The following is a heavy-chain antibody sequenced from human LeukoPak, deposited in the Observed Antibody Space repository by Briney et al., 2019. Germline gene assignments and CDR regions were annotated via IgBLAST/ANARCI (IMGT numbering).Heavy chain of an antibody. CDR3: AKDWNFWSGYDTFDI. J-gene: IGHJ3*02. Sequence: ASVNVSCKASGYTFTSYGISWVRQAPGQGLEWMGWINTYNGNTNYAQKLQGRVTMTTDTSTNTAYMELRSLRSDDTAVYFCAKDWNFWSGYDTFDIWGQGTMVTVSS. V-gene: IGHV1-18*01. CDR1: GYTFTSYG. CDR2: INTYNGNT. D-gene: IGHD3-3*01.